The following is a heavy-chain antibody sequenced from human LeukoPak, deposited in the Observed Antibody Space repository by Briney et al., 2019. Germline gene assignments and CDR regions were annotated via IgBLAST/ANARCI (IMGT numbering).Heavy chain of an antibody. V-gene: IGHV3-73*01. J-gene: IGHJ4*02. CDR2: IRSKANSYAT. CDR3: TRLGGSDAKPVNY. Sequence: PGGSLRLSCAASGFTFSGSAMHWVRQASGKGLEWVGRIRSKANSYATAYAASVKGRFTISRDDSKNTAYLQMNSLKTEDTAVYYCTRLGGSDAKPVNYWGQGTLVTVSS. CDR1: GFTFSGSA. D-gene: IGHD3-16*01.